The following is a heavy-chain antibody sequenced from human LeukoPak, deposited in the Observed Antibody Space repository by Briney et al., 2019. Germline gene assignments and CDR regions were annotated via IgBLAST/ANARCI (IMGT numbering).Heavy chain of an antibody. Sequence: SETLSLTCTVSGGSISSYYWSWIRQPPGKGLEWIGYIYYSGSTNYNPSLKSRVTISVDTSKNQFSLKLSSVTAADTAVYYCAREYYYDSSGGVAAFDIWGQGTMVTVSS. CDR2: IYYSGST. CDR1: GGSISSYY. D-gene: IGHD3-22*01. J-gene: IGHJ3*02. V-gene: IGHV4-59*01. CDR3: AREYYYDSSGGVAAFDI.